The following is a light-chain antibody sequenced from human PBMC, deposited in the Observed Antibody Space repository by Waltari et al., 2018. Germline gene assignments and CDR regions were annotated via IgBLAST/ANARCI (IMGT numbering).Light chain of an antibody. CDR1: QSVSSY. J-gene: IGKJ5*01. Sequence: EIVLTQSPATLSLSPGERATLSCRASQSVSSYLAWYQQKPGRAPRLLIYDASSRATGIPARFSGSGSGTDFTLTISGLEPEDFAVYYCQQRSNWPITFGQGTRLEIK. V-gene: IGKV3-11*01. CDR3: QQRSNWPIT. CDR2: DAS.